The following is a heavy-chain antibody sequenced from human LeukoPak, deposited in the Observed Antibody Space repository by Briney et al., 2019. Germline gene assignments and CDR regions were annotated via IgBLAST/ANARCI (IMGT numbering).Heavy chain of an antibody. CDR3: ASGLLGCRGGSCYPTDY. CDR1: GFTFSSYG. V-gene: IGHV3-30*03. D-gene: IGHD2-15*01. Sequence: GGSLRLSCAASGFTFSSYGMHWVRQAPGKGLEWVAVISDNGNDKYYVDSAKGRFTISRDNSKNTVYLQMNSLRPEDTALYYCASGLLGCRGGSCYPTDYWGQGTLVTVSS. CDR2: ISDNGNDK. J-gene: IGHJ4*02.